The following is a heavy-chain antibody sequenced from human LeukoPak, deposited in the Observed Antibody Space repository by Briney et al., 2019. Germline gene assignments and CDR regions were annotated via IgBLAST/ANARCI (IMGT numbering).Heavy chain of an antibody. J-gene: IGHJ4*02. Sequence: GGSLRLSCAASGFTFNNYAMSWVRQAPGKGLEWVSAISGSGGSTFYADSVKGRFTISRDNSKNTLYLQMNSLGAEDTAVYYCAKERQYSYGYPVYFEYWGQETRVSVPS. CDR2: ISGSGGST. CDR1: GFTFNNYA. D-gene: IGHD5-18*01. CDR3: AKERQYSYGYPVYFEY. V-gene: IGHV3-23*01.